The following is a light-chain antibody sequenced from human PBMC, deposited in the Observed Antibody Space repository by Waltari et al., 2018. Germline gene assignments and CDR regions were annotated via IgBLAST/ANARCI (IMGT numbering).Light chain of an antibody. V-gene: IGKV3-20*01. J-gene: IGKJ2*01. Sequence: EIVLTQSPGTLSLSPGEGATLSCRASQSITRYLAWYQQKPGQPPRLLSYGASSMPTGIPDRFSGSGSGTDFALTITRLEPEDFAVYYCQQYGSSPRTFGQGTKLEI. CDR3: QQYGSSPRT. CDR2: GAS. CDR1: QSITRY.